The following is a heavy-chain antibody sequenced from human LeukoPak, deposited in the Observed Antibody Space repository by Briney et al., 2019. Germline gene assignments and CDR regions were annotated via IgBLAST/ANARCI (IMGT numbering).Heavy chain of an antibody. J-gene: IGHJ1*01. Sequence: SETLSLTCTGSGGSMRNSYWSWIRQRAGKGLEWVGRLFTTGSTNYNPSLKSRVTMSIDTSKNQFSLKMTSVTAADTAVYYCARDGVPLTNLVARPFHPWGQGTLVIVSS. D-gene: IGHD1-14*01. V-gene: IGHV4-4*07. CDR1: GGSMRNSY. CDR2: LFTTGST. CDR3: ARDGVPLTNLVARPFHP.